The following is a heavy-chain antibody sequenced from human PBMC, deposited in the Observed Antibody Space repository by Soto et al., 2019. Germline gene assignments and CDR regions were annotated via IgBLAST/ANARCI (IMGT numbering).Heavy chain of an antibody. D-gene: IGHD6-6*01. CDR1: GGSFSGYY. Sequence: SATLSLTCAVYGGSFSGYYWSWIRQPPGKGLEWIGEINHSGSTNYNPSLKSRVTISVDTSKNQFSLKLSSVTAADTAVYYCARRGRGIAARPHDYWGQGTLVTVSS. V-gene: IGHV4-34*01. CDR2: INHSGST. CDR3: ARRGRGIAARPHDY. J-gene: IGHJ4*02.